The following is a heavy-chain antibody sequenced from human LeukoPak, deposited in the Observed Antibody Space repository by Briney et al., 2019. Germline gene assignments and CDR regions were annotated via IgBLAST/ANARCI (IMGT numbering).Heavy chain of an antibody. D-gene: IGHD3-22*01. V-gene: IGHV4-34*01. CDR3: ARGRGRYYYDSSGRREFDY. CDR2: INHSGST. J-gene: IGHJ4*02. Sequence: PSETLSLTCAVYGGSFSGYYWSWIRQPPGKGLEWIGEINHSGSTNYNPSPKSRVTISVDTSNNQFSLKLSSVTAADTTVYYSARGRGRYYYDSSGRREFDYWGQGTLVTVSS. CDR1: GGSFSGYY.